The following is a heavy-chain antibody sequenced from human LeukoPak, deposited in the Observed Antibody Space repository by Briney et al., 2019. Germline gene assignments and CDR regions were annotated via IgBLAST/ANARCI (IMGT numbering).Heavy chain of an antibody. D-gene: IGHD3-22*01. V-gene: IGHV3-48*02. J-gene: IGHJ4*02. CDR1: GFTFSNYN. CDR2: ISTSGRAI. CDR3: ARVPLYDRSGYYFDY. Sequence: SGGSLRLSCAASGFTFSNYNMNWVRQAPGKGLEWVSYISTSGRAIFYADSVKGRSTISRDNAKNSLFLQMNSLRDEDTAVYYCARVPLYDRSGYYFDYWGLGTLVTVPS.